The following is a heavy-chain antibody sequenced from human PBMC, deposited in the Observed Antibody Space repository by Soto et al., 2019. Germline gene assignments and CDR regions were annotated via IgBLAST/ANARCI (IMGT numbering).Heavy chain of an antibody. CDR1: GFTFSSYS. CDR3: ARDLPRYYDFWSGYSQARDAFDV. V-gene: IGHV3-48*01. CDR2: ISSSSSTI. J-gene: IGHJ3*01. D-gene: IGHD3-3*01. Sequence: GGSLRLSCAASGFTFSSYSMNWFRQAPGKGLEWVSYISSSSSTIYYADSVKGRFTISRDNAKNSLYLQMNSLRAEDTAVYYCARDLPRYYDFWSGYSQARDAFDVWGQGTMVTVSS.